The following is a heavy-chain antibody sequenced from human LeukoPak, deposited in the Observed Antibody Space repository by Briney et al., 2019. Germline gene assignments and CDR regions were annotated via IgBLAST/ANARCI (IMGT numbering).Heavy chain of an antibody. CDR2: FDPEDGET. V-gene: IGHV1-24*01. CDR1: GYTLTELS. CDR3: ATDQYYYDSSGYPRALYAFDI. D-gene: IGHD3-22*01. Sequence: ASVKVSCKVSGYTLTELSMHWVRQAPGKGREWMGGFDPEDGETIYAQKFQGRVTMTEDTSTDTAYMELSSLRSEDTAVYYCATDQYYYDSSGYPRALYAFDIWGQGTMVTVSS. J-gene: IGHJ3*02.